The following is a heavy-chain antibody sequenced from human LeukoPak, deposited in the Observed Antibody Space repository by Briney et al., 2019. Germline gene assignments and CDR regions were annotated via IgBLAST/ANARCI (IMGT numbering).Heavy chain of an antibody. J-gene: IGHJ4*02. D-gene: IGHD6-13*01. CDR2: ISYDGSNK. V-gene: IGHV3-30-3*01. CDR1: GFTFSSYA. Sequence: GGSLRLSCAASGFTFSSYAMHWVRQAPGKGLEWVAVISYDGSNKYYADSVKGRFTISRDNSKNTLCLQMNSLRAEDTAVYYCARVAEGSSRALNSPFDYWGQGTLVTVSS. CDR3: ARVAEGSSRALNSPFDY.